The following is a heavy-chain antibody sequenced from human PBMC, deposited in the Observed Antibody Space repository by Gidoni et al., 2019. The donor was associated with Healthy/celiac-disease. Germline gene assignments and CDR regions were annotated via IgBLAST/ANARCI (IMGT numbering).Heavy chain of an antibody. CDR1: GGSISSGDYY. V-gene: IGHV4-30-4*01. J-gene: IGHJ4*02. Sequence: QVQLQESGPGLVKPSQTLSLTCTVSGGSISSGDYYWRWIRQPPGKGLEWIGYIYYSGSTYYNPSLKIRVTISVDTSKNQFSLKLSSVTAADTAVYYCARGEDDSSGYYYVSPSFDYWGQGTLVTVSS. D-gene: IGHD3-22*01. CDR2: IYYSGST. CDR3: ARGEDDSSGYYYVSPSFDY.